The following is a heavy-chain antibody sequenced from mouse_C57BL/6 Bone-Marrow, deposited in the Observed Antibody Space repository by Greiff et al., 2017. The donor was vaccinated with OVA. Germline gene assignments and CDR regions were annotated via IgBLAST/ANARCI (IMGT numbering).Heavy chain of an antibody. CDR1: GYTFTSYN. CDR2: IYPGNGDT. V-gene: IGHV1-12*01. J-gene: IGHJ1*03. D-gene: IGHD2-14*01. CDR3: ARTLYRCGYWYFDV. Sequence: LQQSGAELVRPGASVKMSCKASGYTFTSYNMHWVKQTPRQGLEWIGAIYPGNGDTSYHQKFKGKATLTVDKSSSTAYMQLSSLTSEDSAVYFCARTLYRCGYWYFDVWGTGTTVTVSS.